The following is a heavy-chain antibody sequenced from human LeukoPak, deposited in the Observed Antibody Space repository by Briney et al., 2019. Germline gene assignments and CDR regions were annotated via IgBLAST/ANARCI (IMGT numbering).Heavy chain of an antibody. J-gene: IGHJ6*03. CDR2: IYPGDSDT. V-gene: IGHV5-51*01. D-gene: IGHD6-13*01. CDR3: ARQGAAGKYYYYYMDV. Sequence: GESLKISCKGSGYSFTRYWIGWVRQMPGKGLEWMGIIYPGDSDTRYSPSFQGQVTISADKSISTAYLQWSSLKASDTAMYYCARQGAAGKYYYYYMDVWGKGTTVTVSS. CDR1: GYSFTRYW.